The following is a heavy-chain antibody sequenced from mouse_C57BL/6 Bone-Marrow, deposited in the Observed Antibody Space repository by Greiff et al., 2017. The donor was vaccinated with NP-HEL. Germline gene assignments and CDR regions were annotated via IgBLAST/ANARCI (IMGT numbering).Heavy chain of an antibody. CDR1: GYAFSSYW. D-gene: IGHD2-1*01. CDR2: IYPGDGDT. J-gene: IGHJ2*01. Sequence: VKLMESGAELVKPGASVKISCKASGYAFSSYWMNWVKQRPGKGLEWIGQIYPGDGDTNYNGKFKGKATLTADKSSSTAYMQLSSLTSEDSAVYFCARGYGNSDSDYWGQGTTLTVSS. CDR3: ARGYGNSDSDY. V-gene: IGHV1-80*01.